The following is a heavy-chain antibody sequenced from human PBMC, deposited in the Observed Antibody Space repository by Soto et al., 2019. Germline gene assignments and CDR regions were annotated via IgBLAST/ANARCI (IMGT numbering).Heavy chain of an antibody. V-gene: IGHV5-10-1*01. D-gene: IGHD6-13*01. Sequence: PGESLKISCKGSGYSFTSYWISWVRQMPGKGLEWMGRIDPSDSYTNYSPSFQGHVTISADKSISTAYLQWSSLKASDTAMYYCARQSSIAAAGTNYYYYGMDVWGQGTTVTVSS. CDR3: ARQSSIAAAGTNYYYYGMDV. J-gene: IGHJ6*02. CDR1: GYSFTSYW. CDR2: IDPSDSYT.